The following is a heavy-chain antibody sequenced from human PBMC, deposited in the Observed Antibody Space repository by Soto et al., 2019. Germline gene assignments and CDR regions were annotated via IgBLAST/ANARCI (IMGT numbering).Heavy chain of an antibody. CDR2: IYYSGST. D-gene: IGHD5-12*01. V-gene: IGHV4-39*01. Sequence: SETLSLTCTVSGGSISSGGYYWSWIRQHPGKGLEWIGNIYYSGSTYYNTSLKSRVTISVDTSRKQFSLKLSFVTAADTAVYYCARHFTNNGYDIYYYYYGMDVWGQGTTVTVSS. CDR1: GGSISSGGYY. CDR3: ARHFTNNGYDIYYYYYGMDV. J-gene: IGHJ6*02.